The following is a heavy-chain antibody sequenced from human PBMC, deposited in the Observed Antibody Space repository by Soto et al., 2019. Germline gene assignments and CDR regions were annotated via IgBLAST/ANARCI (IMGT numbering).Heavy chain of an antibody. J-gene: IGHJ6*02. CDR1: GFTFSSYS. Sequence: PGGSLRLSGAASGFTFSSYSMNWVRQAPGKGLEWASSISSSSSYIYYADSVKGRFTISRDNAKNSLYLQMNSLRAEDTAVYYCARDVDSSSWYYYGMDVWGQGTTVTVSS. CDR2: ISSSSSYI. CDR3: ARDVDSSSWYYYGMDV. D-gene: IGHD6-13*01. V-gene: IGHV3-21*01.